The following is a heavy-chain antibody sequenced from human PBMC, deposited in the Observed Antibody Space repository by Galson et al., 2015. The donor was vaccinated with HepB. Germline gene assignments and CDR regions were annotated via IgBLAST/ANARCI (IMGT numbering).Heavy chain of an antibody. CDR2: ISYDGSDK. D-gene: IGHD3/OR15-3a*01. Sequence: SLRLSCAASGFTFSNYGMHWVRQAPGKGLEWVALISYDGSDKYFADSVKGRITISRDNSKSTLFLEMNSLRAEDTAMYYCARDITGLVWVMDYWGQGTLVTVSS. CDR1: GFTFSNYG. J-gene: IGHJ4*02. CDR3: ARDITGLVWVMDY. V-gene: IGHV3-30*03.